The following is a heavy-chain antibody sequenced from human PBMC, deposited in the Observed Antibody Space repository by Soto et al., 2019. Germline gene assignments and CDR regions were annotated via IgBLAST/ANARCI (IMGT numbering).Heavy chain of an antibody. V-gene: IGHV3-23*01. Sequence: VSLSCTASGFTFSDYAMSWVRQPPGKGLEWVSVISAGGSTYYADSVKGRFTVSRANSKNTLYLQMNSLRAEDTAVYYCANVPIWCSSTSCYTEGFDYWGQGTLVTVSS. CDR2: ISAGGST. CDR3: ANVPIWCSSTSCYTEGFDY. CDR1: GFTFSDYA. D-gene: IGHD2-2*02. J-gene: IGHJ4*02.